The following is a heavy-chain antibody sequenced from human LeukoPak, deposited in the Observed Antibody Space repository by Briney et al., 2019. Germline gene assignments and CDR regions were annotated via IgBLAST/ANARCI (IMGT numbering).Heavy chain of an antibody. CDR2: IYTSGST. D-gene: IGHD5-24*01. V-gene: IGHV4-4*09. J-gene: IGHJ5*02. CDR3: ARQENGYNFVSESENWFDP. CDR1: GGSISSYY. Sequence: PSETLSLTCTVSGGSISSYYWSWIRQPPGKGLEWIGYIYTSGSTNYNPSLKSRVTISVDTSKNQFSLKLSSVTAADTAVYYCARQENGYNFVSESENWFDPWGQGTLVTVSS.